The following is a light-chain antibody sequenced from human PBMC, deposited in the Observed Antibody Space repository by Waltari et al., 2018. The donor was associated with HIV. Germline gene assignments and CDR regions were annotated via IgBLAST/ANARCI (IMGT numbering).Light chain of an antibody. CDR1: SSNIENNY. J-gene: IGLJ3*02. CDR3: GTWDINLSGRV. Sequence: QPLLTQPPSVSAAPGQKVTIHRPASSSNIENNYASWYQQHPGRAPRLLIYYNKNRPSGIPDRFSGSKSGTAATLGITGLQTGDEADYYCGTWDINLSGRVFGGGTKLTVL. CDR2: YNK. V-gene: IGLV1-51*01.